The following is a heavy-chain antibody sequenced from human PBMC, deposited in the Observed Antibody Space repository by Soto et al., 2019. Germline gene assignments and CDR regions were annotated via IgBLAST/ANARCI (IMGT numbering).Heavy chain of an antibody. V-gene: IGHV3-33*01. J-gene: IGHJ3*02. Sequence: QVQLVESGGGVVQPGRSLRLSCAASGFTFSSYGMHWVRQAPGKGLEWVAVIWYDGSNKYYADSVKVRFTISRDNSKNTLYLQMNSLRAEDTAVYYCARDNIAVAGRAFDIWGQGTMVTVSS. CDR2: IWYDGSNK. D-gene: IGHD6-19*01. CDR1: GFTFSSYG. CDR3: ARDNIAVAGRAFDI.